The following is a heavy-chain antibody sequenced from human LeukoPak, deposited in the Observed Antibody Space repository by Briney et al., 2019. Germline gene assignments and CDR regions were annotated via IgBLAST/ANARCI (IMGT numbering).Heavy chain of an antibody. Sequence: GASVKVSCRASGYTCTGYYMHGVRQDTAQGLEWMGWINHNSGGTNYAQKFQDRLTIIRDTYISTADMVQRRLISDAAAVYYCGRVPVAVAGRDYWGQGTLVTVSS. CDR1: GYTCTGYY. D-gene: IGHD6-19*01. J-gene: IGHJ4*02. V-gene: IGHV1-2*02. CDR2: INHNSGGT. CDR3: GRVPVAVAGRDY.